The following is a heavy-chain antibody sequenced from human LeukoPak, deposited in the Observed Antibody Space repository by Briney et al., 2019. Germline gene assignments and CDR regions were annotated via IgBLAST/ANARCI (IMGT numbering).Heavy chain of an antibody. CDR2: IRYDGSNK. CDR1: GFIFSNYW. Sequence: GGSLRLSCEGSGFIFSNYWMSWVRQAPGKGLEWVAFIRYDGSNKYYADSVKGRFTISRDNSKNTLYLQMNSLRAEDTAVYYCAKDDRYYYDSSGYYQDYWGQGTLVTVSS. V-gene: IGHV3-30*02. J-gene: IGHJ4*02. D-gene: IGHD3-22*01. CDR3: AKDDRYYYDSSGYYQDY.